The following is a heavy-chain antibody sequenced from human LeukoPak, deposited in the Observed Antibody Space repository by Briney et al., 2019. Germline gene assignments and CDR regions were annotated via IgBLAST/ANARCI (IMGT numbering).Heavy chain of an antibody. D-gene: IGHD3-16*01. CDR1: GYTFTSYD. V-gene: IGHV1-8*01. CDR2: MNPNSGNT. J-gene: IGHJ4*02. Sequence: VSVKVSCKASGYTFTSYDINWVRQATGQGLEWMGWMNPNSGNTGYAQKFQGRVTMTRNTSISTAYMELSSLRSEDTAVYYCARGEWGSGSSPFDYWGQGTLVTVSS. CDR3: ARGEWGSGSSPFDY.